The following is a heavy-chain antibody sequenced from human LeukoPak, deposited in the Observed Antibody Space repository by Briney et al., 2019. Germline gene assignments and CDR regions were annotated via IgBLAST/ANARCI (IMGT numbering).Heavy chain of an antibody. V-gene: IGHV4-59*01. CDR2: IYYSGST. Sequence: PSETLSLTCTVSGGSISSYYWSWIRQPPGKGLEWIGYIYYSGSTNYNPSLKSRVTISVDTSNNQFSLKLSSVTAADTAGYYFARHNRSGWYDYWGQGTLVTVSS. CDR3: ARHNRSGWYDY. CDR1: GGSISSYY. J-gene: IGHJ4*02. D-gene: IGHD6-19*01.